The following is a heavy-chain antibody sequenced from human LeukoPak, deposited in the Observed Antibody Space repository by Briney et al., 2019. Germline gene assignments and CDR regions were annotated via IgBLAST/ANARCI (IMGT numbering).Heavy chain of an antibody. J-gene: IGHJ6*02. CDR3: ARHEHDDFWDGMDV. V-gene: IGHV4-39*01. CDR1: GGSLSSRSYY. Sequence: PSETLFLTCTVSGGSLSSRSYYWSWIRQPPGKGLEWIGYIYHSGSTYYNPSLKSRVTISVDTSKNQFSLKLSSVTAADTAVYYCARHEHDDFWDGMDVWGQGTTVTVSS. D-gene: IGHD3-3*01. CDR2: IYHSGST.